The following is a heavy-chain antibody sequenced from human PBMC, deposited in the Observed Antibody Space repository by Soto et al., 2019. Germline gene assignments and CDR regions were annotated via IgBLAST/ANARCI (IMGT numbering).Heavy chain of an antibody. J-gene: IGHJ6*02. Sequence: ASVKVSCKASGYTFTSYDINWVRQATGQGLEWMGWMNPNSGNTGYAQRFQGRVTMTRNTSISTAYMELSSLRSEDTAGYNCARGGGVELLRYYYYGMDVWGQGTTVTVSS. V-gene: IGHV1-8*01. D-gene: IGHD1-7*01. CDR3: ARGGGVELLRYYYYGMDV. CDR1: GYTFTSYD. CDR2: MNPNSGNT.